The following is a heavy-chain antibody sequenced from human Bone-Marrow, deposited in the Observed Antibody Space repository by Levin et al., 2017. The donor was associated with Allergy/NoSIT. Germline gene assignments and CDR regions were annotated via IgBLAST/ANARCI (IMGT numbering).Heavy chain of an antibody. D-gene: IGHD5-18*01. CDR2: IHYTGTT. Sequence: SQTLSLTCSVSGGSISSSLYYWAWIRQPPGKGLEWIGSIHYTGTTYHNPSLKSRVTISVDASKNDLSLNLSSVTAADPAVYFCARQEGEDSYGSDWFYPWGQGTLVTVSP. CDR3: ARQEGEDSYGSDWFYP. CDR1: GGSISSSLYY. V-gene: IGHV4-39*01. J-gene: IGHJ5*02.